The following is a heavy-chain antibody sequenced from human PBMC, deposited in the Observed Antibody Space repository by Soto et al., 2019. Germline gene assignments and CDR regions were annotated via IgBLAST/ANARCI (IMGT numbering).Heavy chain of an antibody. CDR3: ARGLPTTSDWNYFRYYYYYGMDV. Sequence: PSETLSLTCAVSSGSISSSNWWSWVRQPPGKGLEWIGEIYHSGSTNYNPSLKSRVTISVDKSKNQFSLKLSSVTAADTAVYYCARGLPTTSDWNYFRYYYYYGMDVWGQGTTVTVSS. CDR2: IYHSGST. D-gene: IGHD1-7*01. J-gene: IGHJ6*02. CDR1: SGSISSSNW. V-gene: IGHV4-4*02.